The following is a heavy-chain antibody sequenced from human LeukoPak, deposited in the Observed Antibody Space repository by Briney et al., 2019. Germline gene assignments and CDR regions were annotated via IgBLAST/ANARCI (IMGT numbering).Heavy chain of an antibody. V-gene: IGHV3-7*01. Sequence: GGSLRLSCAASGFTFSSAWMYWVRQAPGKGLEWVANINQDASEKNYVGSVKGRFTISRDNAKNSLYLQMNSLRAEDTALYYCASGDNMDVWGKGTTVTVSS. CDR3: ASGDNMDV. CDR2: INQDASEK. D-gene: IGHD3-3*01. J-gene: IGHJ6*03. CDR1: GFTFSSAW.